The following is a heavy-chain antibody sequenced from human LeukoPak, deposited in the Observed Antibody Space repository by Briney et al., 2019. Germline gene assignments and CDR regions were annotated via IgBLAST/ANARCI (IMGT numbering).Heavy chain of an antibody. CDR2: FDPEDGET. Sequence: ASVKVSCKVSGYTLTELSMHWVRQAPGKGLEWMGGFDPEDGETIYAQKFQGRVTMTTDTSTSTAYMELRSLRSDDTAVYYCARVRLIVGATSGLDYWGQGTLVTVSS. J-gene: IGHJ4*02. D-gene: IGHD1-26*01. CDR1: GYTLTELS. CDR3: ARVRLIVGATSGLDY. V-gene: IGHV1-24*01.